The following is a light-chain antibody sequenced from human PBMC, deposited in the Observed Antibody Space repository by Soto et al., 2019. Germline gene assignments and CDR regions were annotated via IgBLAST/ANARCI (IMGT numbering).Light chain of an antibody. V-gene: IGLV2-14*01. Sequence: QSAXTQPASVSGSXGXXXXXXXTGTSSDVGGYNYVSWYQQHPGKAPKLMIYEVSNRPSGVSNRFSGSKSGNTASLTISGLQAEDEADYYCSSYTSSSTLVFGGGTKLTVL. CDR3: SSYTSSSTLV. CDR2: EVS. J-gene: IGLJ2*01. CDR1: SSDVGGYNY.